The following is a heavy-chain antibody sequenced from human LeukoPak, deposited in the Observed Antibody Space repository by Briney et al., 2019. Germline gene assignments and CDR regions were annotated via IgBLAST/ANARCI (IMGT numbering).Heavy chain of an antibody. Sequence: PGGSLRLSCAASGFTFSSYWMSWVRQAPGKGLEWVANIKQDGSEKYYVDSVKGRFTISRDNAKNSLYLQMNSLRAEDTAVYYCARQYCSSTSCFYAFDIWGQGTMVTVSS. J-gene: IGHJ3*02. CDR1: GFTFSSYW. V-gene: IGHV3-7*03. D-gene: IGHD2-2*01. CDR2: IKQDGSEK. CDR3: ARQYCSSTSCFYAFDI.